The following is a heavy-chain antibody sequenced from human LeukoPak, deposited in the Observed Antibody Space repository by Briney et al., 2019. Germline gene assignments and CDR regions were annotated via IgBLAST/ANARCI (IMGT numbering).Heavy chain of an antibody. CDR3: ARDGPLYCSGGSCYSGYYYYGMDV. Sequence: PAETLSLPCTVSGRSISSYYWSWIRQPPGKGLEWIGCIYYSGSTNYNPSLKSRVTISVDKSKNQFSLKLSSVTAADTAVYYCARDGPLYCSGGSCYSGYYYYGMDVWGKGTTVTVSS. D-gene: IGHD2-15*01. CDR2: IYYSGST. J-gene: IGHJ6*04. V-gene: IGHV4-59*01. CDR1: GRSISSYY.